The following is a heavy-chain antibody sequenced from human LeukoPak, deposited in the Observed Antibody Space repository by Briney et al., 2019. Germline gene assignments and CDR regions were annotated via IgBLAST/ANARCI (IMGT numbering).Heavy chain of an antibody. CDR2: IKDSGRT. D-gene: IGHD5-24*01. CDR1: GGSISTNW. CDR3: AKVTLQRWLQQNGTGSFDY. J-gene: IGHJ4*02. Sequence: SETLSLTCAVSGGSISTNWWSWVRRPPGKGLEWIGEIKDSGRTNYNTSLTGRVTISIDTSKNQFSLKLTSVTAADTAVYYCAKVTLQRWLQQNGTGSFDYWGQGTLVTVSS. V-gene: IGHV4-4*02.